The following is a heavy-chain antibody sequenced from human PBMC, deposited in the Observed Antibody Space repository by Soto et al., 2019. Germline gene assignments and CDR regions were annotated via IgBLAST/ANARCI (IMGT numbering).Heavy chain of an antibody. CDR2: IIPIFGTA. CDR3: ASDRLYYDILTGYYIRGYFDL. J-gene: IGHJ2*01. V-gene: IGHV1-69*13. Sequence: VKVSCKASRCTCSSYAISWVRQAPGQGLEWMGGIIPIFGTANYAQKFQGRVTITADESTSTAYMELSSLRSEDTAVYYCASDRLYYDILTGYYIRGYFDLWGRGTLVTVSS. CDR1: RCTCSSYA. D-gene: IGHD3-9*01.